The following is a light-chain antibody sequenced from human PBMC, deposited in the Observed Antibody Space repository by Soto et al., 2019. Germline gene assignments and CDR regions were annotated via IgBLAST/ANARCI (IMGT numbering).Light chain of an antibody. CDR1: SSDVGAYNY. Sequence: QSALTQPRSVSGSPGQSVTISCTGTSSDVGAYNYVSWYQQHPGKAPKLMLSDVTKRPSGVPDRYSGSKSGNTASLTISGLEGEDEADHYFCSYAGTYTLYVFGTGTKLTV. V-gene: IGLV2-11*01. J-gene: IGLJ1*01. CDR2: DVT. CDR3: CSYAGTYTLYV.